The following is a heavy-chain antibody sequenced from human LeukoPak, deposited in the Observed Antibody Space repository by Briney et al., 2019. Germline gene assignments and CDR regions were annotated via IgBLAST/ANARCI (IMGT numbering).Heavy chain of an antibody. Sequence: SETLSLTCAVYGGSFSGYYWSWIRHPPGKGLEWIGEINHSGSTNYNPSLKSRVTISVDTSKNQFSLKLSSVTAADTAVYYCARGKVVAAVRYWGQGTLVTVSS. J-gene: IGHJ4*02. CDR2: INHSGST. CDR3: ARGKVVAAVRY. D-gene: IGHD2-15*01. CDR1: GGSFSGYY. V-gene: IGHV4-34*01.